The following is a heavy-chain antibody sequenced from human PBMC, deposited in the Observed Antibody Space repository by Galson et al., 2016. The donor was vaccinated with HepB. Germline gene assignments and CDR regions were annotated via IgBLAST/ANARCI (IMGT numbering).Heavy chain of an antibody. Sequence: SLRLSCAASGFSFSSHWMHWVRQAPGKGLVWVSHINSDGSSINYADSVKGRFTISRDNAKNTLYLQMNSLRAEDTAVYYCVRDIWNDGDYWGQGSLVVVSS. CDR1: GFSFSSHW. D-gene: IGHD1-1*01. CDR2: INSDGSSI. CDR3: VRDIWNDGDY. J-gene: IGHJ4*02. V-gene: IGHV3-74*01.